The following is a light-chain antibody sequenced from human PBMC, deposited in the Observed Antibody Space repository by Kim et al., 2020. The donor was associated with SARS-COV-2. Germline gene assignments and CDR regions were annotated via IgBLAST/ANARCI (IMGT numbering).Light chain of an antibody. CDR1: SLRMYY. Sequence: LGQPVRITSPGYSLRMYYASWYQQKPGPAPVLVIYGENDRPSGIPDRFSGSTSGNTASLTITGAQAEDEADYYCNSRDTSGNNWVFGGGTKLTVL. V-gene: IGLV3-19*01. CDR2: GEN. J-gene: IGLJ3*02. CDR3: NSRDTSGNNWV.